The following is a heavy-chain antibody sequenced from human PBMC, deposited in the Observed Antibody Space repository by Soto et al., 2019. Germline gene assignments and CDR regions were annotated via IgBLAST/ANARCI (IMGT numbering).Heavy chain of an antibody. V-gene: IGHV4-4*07. D-gene: IGHD5-18*01. CDR3: ARGPAGYSYGLYYFDY. J-gene: IGHJ4*02. Sequence: SETLSLTCTVSGGSISSYYWSWIRQPAGKGLEWIGRIYTSGSTNYNPSLKSRVTMSVDTSKNQFSLKLSSVTAADTAVYYCARGPAGYSYGLYYFDYWGQGTLVTVSS. CDR2: IYTSGST. CDR1: GGSISSYY.